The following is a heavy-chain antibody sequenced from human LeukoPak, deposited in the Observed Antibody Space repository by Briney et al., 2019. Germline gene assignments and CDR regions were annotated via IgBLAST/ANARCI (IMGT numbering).Heavy chain of an antibody. Sequence: ASVKVSCKASGYTFTGYYMHWVRQAPGQGLEWMGWISAYNGNTNYAQKLQGRVTMTTDTSTSTAYMELRSLRSDDTAVYYCARDQRAVAGPPFDYWGQGTLVTVSS. CDR1: GYTFTGYY. CDR3: ARDQRAVAGPPFDY. D-gene: IGHD6-19*01. J-gene: IGHJ4*02. V-gene: IGHV1-18*04. CDR2: ISAYNGNT.